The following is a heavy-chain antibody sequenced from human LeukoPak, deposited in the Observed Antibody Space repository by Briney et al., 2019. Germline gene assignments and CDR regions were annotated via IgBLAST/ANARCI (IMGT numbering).Heavy chain of an antibody. CDR1: GFTFTSNA. D-gene: IGHD6-13*01. CDR2: VRGSGHST. CDR3: ARGTRFSSSWYDY. Sequence: GGSLRLSCAASGFTFTSNAISWVRQAPGEGLEWVSSVRGSGHSTYYADSVKGRFTISRDNSKNTVYLQMSSLRAEDTAVYYCARGTRFSSSWYDYWGQGTLVTVSS. V-gene: IGHV3-23*01. J-gene: IGHJ4*02.